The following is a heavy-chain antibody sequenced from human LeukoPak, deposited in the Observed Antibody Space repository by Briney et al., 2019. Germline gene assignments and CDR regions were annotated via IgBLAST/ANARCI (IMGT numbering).Heavy chain of an antibody. Sequence: GGSLRLSCAASGFTFSSYSMNWIRQAPGKGPEWVSYISSSSSTIYYADSVKGRFTISRDNAKNSLYLQMNSLRAEDTAVYYCARANRQDALDIWGQGTMVTVSS. J-gene: IGHJ3*02. D-gene: IGHD1-14*01. CDR3: ARANRQDALDI. CDR1: GFTFSSYS. CDR2: ISSSSSTI. V-gene: IGHV3-48*01.